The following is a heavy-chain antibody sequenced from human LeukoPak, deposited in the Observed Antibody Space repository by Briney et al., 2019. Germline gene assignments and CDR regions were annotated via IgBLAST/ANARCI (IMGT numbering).Heavy chain of an antibody. Sequence: GGSLRLSCAASGFTFSRYWMSWVRQAPGKGLEWVANIKQDGSEKYYVDSVKGRFTISRDNAKNSLYLQMNSLRAEDTAVYYCARDSTIISSSWLNWFDPWGQGTLVTVSS. J-gene: IGHJ5*02. CDR1: GFTFSRYW. V-gene: IGHV3-7*01. CDR3: ARDSTIISSSWLNWFDP. D-gene: IGHD6-13*01. CDR2: IKQDGSEK.